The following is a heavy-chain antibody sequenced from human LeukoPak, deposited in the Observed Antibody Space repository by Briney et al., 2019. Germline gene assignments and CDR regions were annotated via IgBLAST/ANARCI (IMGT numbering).Heavy chain of an antibody. Sequence: ASVKVSCKASGYTFTGYYMHWVRQAPGQGLEWMGWINPNSGGTSYAQKFQGRVTMTRDTSISTAYMELSRLRSDDTAVYYCARGTRITMVRGVITPSPYWGQGTLVTVSS. CDR3: ARGTRITMVRGVITPSPY. CDR1: GYTFTGYY. D-gene: IGHD3-10*01. V-gene: IGHV1-2*02. J-gene: IGHJ4*02. CDR2: INPNSGGT.